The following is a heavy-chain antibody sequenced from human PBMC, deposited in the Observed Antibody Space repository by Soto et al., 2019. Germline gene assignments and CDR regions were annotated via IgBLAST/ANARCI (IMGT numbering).Heavy chain of an antibody. CDR1: GFTFSSYA. CDR2: ISYDGSNK. CDR3: SRERAPRYVVRGVSPHYYNYGMDV. V-gene: IGHV3-30-3*01. D-gene: IGHD3-10*01. J-gene: IGHJ6*02. Sequence: QVQLVESGGGVVQPGRSLRLSCEASGFTFSSYAMHWVRQAPGKGLEWVAVISYDGSNKYYADSVKGRFTISRDNSKNTLYLQMNSLRAEDTAVYYCSRERAPRYVVRGVSPHYYNYGMDVWGQGTTVTVFS.